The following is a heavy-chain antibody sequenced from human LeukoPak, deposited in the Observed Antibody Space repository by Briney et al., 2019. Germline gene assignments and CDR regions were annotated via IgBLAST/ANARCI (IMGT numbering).Heavy chain of an antibody. Sequence: GGSLRLSCAASGFTFSSYWMHWVRQAPGKGLVWVSHINSDGSNTNYADYVKGRFTISRDNSKETLNLQMNSLRAEDTAIYYCAKVWEAYCGGDCFSPFDYWGQGTLVTVSS. J-gene: IGHJ4*02. CDR2: INSDGSNT. D-gene: IGHD2-21*02. CDR3: AKVWEAYCGGDCFSPFDY. V-gene: IGHV3-74*01. CDR1: GFTFSSYW.